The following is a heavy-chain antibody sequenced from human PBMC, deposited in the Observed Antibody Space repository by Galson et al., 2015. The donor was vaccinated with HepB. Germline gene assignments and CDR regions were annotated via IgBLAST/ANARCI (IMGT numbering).Heavy chain of an antibody. Sequence: SLRLSCAASGFTFSTYSMNWVRQAPGKGLEWVSSISSSSDFIYHADSGEGRFTISRDNAKNSLYLQMNSLRAEDTAVYYCARGPGLEFDYWGQGTLVTVSS. CDR3: ARGPGLEFDY. V-gene: IGHV3-21*01. D-gene: IGHD5/OR15-5a*01. CDR1: GFTFSTYS. J-gene: IGHJ4*02. CDR2: ISSSSDFI.